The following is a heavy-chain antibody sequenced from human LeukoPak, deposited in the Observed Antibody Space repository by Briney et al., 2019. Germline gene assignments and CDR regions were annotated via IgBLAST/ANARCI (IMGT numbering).Heavy chain of an antibody. D-gene: IGHD3-3*01. CDR3: ARAWYYDFWSGSYDYYYMDV. Sequence: GGSLRLSCAASGFTLSSYWMSWVRQAPGKGLEWVANIKQDGSEKYYVDSVKGRFTISRDNAKNSLYLQMNSLRAEDTAVYYCARAWYYDFWSGSYDYYYMDVWGKGTTVTVSS. CDR1: GFTLSSYW. V-gene: IGHV3-7*01. CDR2: IKQDGSEK. J-gene: IGHJ6*03.